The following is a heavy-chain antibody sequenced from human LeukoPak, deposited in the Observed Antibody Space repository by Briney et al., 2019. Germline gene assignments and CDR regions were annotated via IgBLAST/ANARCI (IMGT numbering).Heavy chain of an antibody. J-gene: IGHJ4*02. Sequence: SETLYLTCTVSGGSVSSYYWSWIRQPPGKGLEWIGYIYYSGSTNYNPSLKSRVTISVDTSKNQFSLKLSSVTAADTAVYYCARHYDSSAYWYYFDYWGQGILVTVSS. CDR3: ARHYDSSAYWYYFDY. V-gene: IGHV4-59*08. CDR1: GGSVSSYY. CDR2: IYYSGST. D-gene: IGHD3-22*01.